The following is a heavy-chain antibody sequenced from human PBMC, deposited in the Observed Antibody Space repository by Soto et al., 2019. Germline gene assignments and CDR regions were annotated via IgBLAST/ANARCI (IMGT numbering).Heavy chain of an antibody. CDR2: ISAYNGNT. V-gene: IGHV1-18*01. J-gene: IGHJ4*02. CDR1: GYTFTSYG. Sequence: QVQLVQSGAEVKKPGASVKVSCKASGYTFTSYGISWVRQAPGQVLEWMGWISAYNGNTNYAQKLQGRVTMTTDTPTSTAYMELRSLRSDDTAVHYCARGRARTERSGSYPLFDYWGQGTLVTVSS. D-gene: IGHD1-26*01. CDR3: ARGRARTERSGSYPLFDY.